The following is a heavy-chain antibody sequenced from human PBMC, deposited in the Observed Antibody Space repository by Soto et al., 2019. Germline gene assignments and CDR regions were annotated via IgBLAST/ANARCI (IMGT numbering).Heavy chain of an antibody. Sequence: EVQLLESGGGLVQPGGSLRLSCAASGFTFSSYAMSWVRQAPGKGLEWVSAISGSGGSTYYADSVKGRFTISRDNSKNTLYLQMNSPRAEDTAVYYCANLGQYYDFWSGTDLDFDYWGQGTLVTVSS. J-gene: IGHJ4*02. V-gene: IGHV3-23*01. CDR3: ANLGQYYDFWSGTDLDFDY. D-gene: IGHD3-3*01. CDR2: ISGSGGST. CDR1: GFTFSSYA.